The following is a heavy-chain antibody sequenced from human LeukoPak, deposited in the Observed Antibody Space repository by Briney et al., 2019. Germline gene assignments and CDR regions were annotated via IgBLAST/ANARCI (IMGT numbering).Heavy chain of an antibody. V-gene: IGHV3-23*01. CDR1: GFTFSSYA. CDR2: ISGSGGST. J-gene: IGHJ5*02. CDR3: AKDGLYFVGTARVPFDP. Sequence: PGGSLRLSCAVSGFTFSSYAMSWVRQAPGKGLEWVSAISGSGGSTYYADSVKGRFTISRDNSKNTLYLQMNSLRAEDTAVYYCAKDGLYFVGTARVPFDPWGQGTLVTVSS. D-gene: IGHD5-18*01.